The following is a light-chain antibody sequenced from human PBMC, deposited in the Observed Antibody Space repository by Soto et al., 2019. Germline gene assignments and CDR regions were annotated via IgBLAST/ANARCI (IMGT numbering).Light chain of an antibody. CDR1: QSVSSSS. CDR3: QQSYYNPT. CDR2: GTS. Sequence: ETVLTQSPGTLSLSPGERATLSCRASQSVSSSSLAWYQQRPGQAPRLLIYGTSSRATGVPSRFSGSGSGTDFTLTISSLQHEDFATYYCQQSYYNPTFGQGTKVDIK. V-gene: IGKV3-20*01. J-gene: IGKJ1*01.